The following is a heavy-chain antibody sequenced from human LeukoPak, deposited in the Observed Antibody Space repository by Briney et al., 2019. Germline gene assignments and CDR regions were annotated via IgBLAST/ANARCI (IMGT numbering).Heavy chain of an antibody. CDR2: IKKDGSET. CDR3: AKEPPETTVVTPPDY. J-gene: IGHJ4*02. Sequence: GGSLRLSCAASGFTLSTYWMSWVRQVPGKGLEWVANIKKDGSETYYVDSVKGRFTISRDNSKNTLYLQMNSLRAEDTAVYYCAKEPPETTVVTPPDYWGQGTLVTVSS. V-gene: IGHV3-7*01. D-gene: IGHD4-23*01. CDR1: GFTLSTYW.